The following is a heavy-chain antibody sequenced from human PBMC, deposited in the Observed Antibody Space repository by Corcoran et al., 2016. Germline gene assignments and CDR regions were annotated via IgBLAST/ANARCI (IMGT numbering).Heavy chain of an antibody. V-gene: IGHV4-38-2*02. Sequence: QVQLQESGPGLVKPSETLSLTCTVSGYSISSGYYWGWIRQPPGKGLEWIGSIYHSGRTYYNPSLKSRVTISVDTSKNQFSLKLSSVTAADTAVYYCARGGPIAAAGLLDYWGQGTLVTVSS. CDR3: ARGGPIAAAGLLDY. CDR2: IYHSGRT. J-gene: IGHJ4*02. CDR1: GYSISSGYY. D-gene: IGHD6-13*01.